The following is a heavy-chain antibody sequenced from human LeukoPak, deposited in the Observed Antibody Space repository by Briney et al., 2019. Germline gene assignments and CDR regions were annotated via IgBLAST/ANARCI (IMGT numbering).Heavy chain of an antibody. V-gene: IGHV3-74*01. CDR1: GFSFGSYW. D-gene: IGHD5-18*01. CDR3: SRGGSGGTYGLFDP. CDR2: IKTDGSSI. Sequence: GGSLRLSCATSGFSFGSYWMHWVRQAPGKGLVWVSRIKTDGSSIHYADSVKGRFTISRDNAKNTLYLQMDSLTVDDTGVYWCSRGGSGGTYGLFDPWGQGALVTVSS. J-gene: IGHJ5*02.